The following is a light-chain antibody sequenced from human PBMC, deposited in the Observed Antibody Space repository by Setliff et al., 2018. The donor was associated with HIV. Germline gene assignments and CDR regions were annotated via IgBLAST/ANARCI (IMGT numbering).Light chain of an antibody. CDR3: SSYAGSNNV. Sequence: QSVLTQPASVSGSPGQSITISCTGTSSDVGGYNYVSWYQHHPGKAPKLMIYDVSKRPSGVPDRFSGSKSGNTASLTVSGLQAEDEADYYCSSYAGSNNVFGTGTKVTVL. V-gene: IGLV2-8*01. CDR1: SSDVGGYNY. CDR2: DVS. J-gene: IGLJ1*01.